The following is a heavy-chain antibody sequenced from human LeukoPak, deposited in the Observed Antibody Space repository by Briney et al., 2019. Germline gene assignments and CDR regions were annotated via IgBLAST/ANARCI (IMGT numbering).Heavy chain of an antibody. Sequence: QPGGSLRLSCTASGFTVSNNYMNWVRQAPGKGLEWVSVIYSGSSTYYADSVKGRFTISRDNSKNTLYLQMNSLRAEDTAVYYCVRSRYSTTWSSSWEFDYWGQGTLVTVSS. CDR1: GFTVSNNY. D-gene: IGHD6-13*01. V-gene: IGHV3-66*01. CDR3: VRSRYSTTWSSSWEFDY. J-gene: IGHJ4*02. CDR2: IYSGSST.